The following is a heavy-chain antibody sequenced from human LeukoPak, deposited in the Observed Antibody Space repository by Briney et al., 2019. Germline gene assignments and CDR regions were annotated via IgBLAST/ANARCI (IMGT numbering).Heavy chain of an antibody. J-gene: IGHJ3*02. CDR2: IYYSGST. CDR1: GDSISSSSYY. D-gene: IGHD3-10*01. CDR3: ARRFDRVTSAFDI. V-gene: IGHV4-61*05. Sequence: SETLSLTCTVSGDSISSSSYYWVWLRPPPGKGLEWIGYIYYSGSTNYNPSLKSRVTISVDTSKNQFSLKLSSVTAADTAVYYCARRFDRVTSAFDIWGQGTMATVSS.